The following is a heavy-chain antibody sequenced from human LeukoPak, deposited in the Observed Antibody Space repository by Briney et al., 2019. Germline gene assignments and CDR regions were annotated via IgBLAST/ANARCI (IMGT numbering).Heavy chain of an antibody. V-gene: IGHV1-2*02. CDR3: ARGGNDIVVVPAAIGYYYYYMDV. CDR1: GYTFTGYY. D-gene: IGHD2-2*01. Sequence: GASVKVSCKASGYTFTGYYLHWVRQAPGQGLEWMGWINRSGGTNYAQKFQGRVTMTRDTSISTAYMELSRLRSDDTAVYYCARGGNDIVVVPAAIGYYYYYMDVWGKGTTVTISS. CDR2: INRSGGT. J-gene: IGHJ6*03.